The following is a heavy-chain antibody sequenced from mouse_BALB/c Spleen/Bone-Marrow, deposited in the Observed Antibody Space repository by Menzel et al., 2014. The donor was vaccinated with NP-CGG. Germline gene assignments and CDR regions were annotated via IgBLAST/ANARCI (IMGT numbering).Heavy chain of an antibody. D-gene: IGHD1-1*01. V-gene: IGHV5-12-2*01. CDR2: ISNGGGST. CDR3: ARGIYYYGSSCAY. CDR1: GFTFSSYT. Sequence: EVQGVESGGGLVQPGGSLKLSCAASGFTFSSYTMSWVRQTPEKRLEWVAYISNGGGSTYYPDTVKGRFTISRDNAKNTLYLQMSSLKSEDTVMYYCARGIYYYGSSCAYWGQGTLVTVSA. J-gene: IGHJ3*01.